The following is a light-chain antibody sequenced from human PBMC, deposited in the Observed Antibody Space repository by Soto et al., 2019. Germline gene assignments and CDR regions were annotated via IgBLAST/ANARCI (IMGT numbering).Light chain of an antibody. CDR1: SSNIGAGYD. CDR3: XXXXSSLSGSVV. V-gene: IGLV1-40*01. CDR2: GNS. Sequence: QSVLTQPPSVSGAPGQRVTISCTGSSSNIGAGYDVHWYQQLPGTAPKLLIYGNSNRPSGVPDRFSGSKSGTSASLAITGXXAXXXXXXXXXXXXSSLSGSVVFGGGTKLTXL. J-gene: IGLJ2*01.